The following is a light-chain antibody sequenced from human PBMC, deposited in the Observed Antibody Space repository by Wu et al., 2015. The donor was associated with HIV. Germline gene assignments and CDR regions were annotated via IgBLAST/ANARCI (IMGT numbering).Light chain of an antibody. J-gene: IGKJ2*03. Sequence: EIVLTQSPGTLSLSPAERATLSCRASQSISSNFLAWYQQKPGRAPRLLIYAASNRATGIPGRFSASGSGTDFTLIISRLEPEDFAVYYCQHYDSSPYSFGPGTKLEIK. CDR1: QSISSNF. V-gene: IGKV3-20*01. CDR3: QHYDSSPYS. CDR2: AAS.